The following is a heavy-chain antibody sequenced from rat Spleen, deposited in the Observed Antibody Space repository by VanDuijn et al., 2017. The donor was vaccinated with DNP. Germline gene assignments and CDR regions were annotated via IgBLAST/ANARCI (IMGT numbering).Heavy chain of an antibody. CDR3: TRGGVTTPFVY. CDR2: IQSGGGT. Sequence: QVQLKESGPCLVQPSQTLSLTCTVSGFSLTSYHVHWVRQPPRKVLEWMGRIQSGGGTDYNSALKSRLNISRDTSKSQVFLKMDSLQTEDTAIYFCTRGGVTTPFVYWGQGTLVTVSS. D-gene: IGHD4-5*01. CDR1: GFSLTSYH. J-gene: IGHJ3*01. V-gene: IGHV2-27*01.